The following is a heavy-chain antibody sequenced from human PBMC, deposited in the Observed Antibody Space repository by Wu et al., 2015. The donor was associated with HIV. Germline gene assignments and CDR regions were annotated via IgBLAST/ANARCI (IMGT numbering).Heavy chain of an antibody. D-gene: IGHD3-9*01. V-gene: IGHV1-18*01. CDR2: ISAYNGNT. CDR3: AREAGNYRYFDPRYFDY. Sequence: QVQLVQSGAEVKKPGASVKVSCKTSGYTFTNYGLSWVRQAPGQGLEWMGWISAYNGNTNYAQNLQGRVTMTTDRVTMTTDTSTSTAYMEVRSLRSDDTAVYYCAREAGNYRYFDPRYFDYWARERWSPSPQ. J-gene: IGHJ4*02. CDR1: GYTFTNYG.